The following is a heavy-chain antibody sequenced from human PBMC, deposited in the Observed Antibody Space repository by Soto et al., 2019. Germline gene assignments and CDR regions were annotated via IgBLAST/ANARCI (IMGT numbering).Heavy chain of an antibody. CDR2: INSDGSST. V-gene: IGHV3-74*01. Sequence: PGGSLRLSCVVSEFTFSSSWMHWVRQGPGKGLVWVSRINSDGSSTNYADSVKGRFTTPRDNAKNMLYLQMNSLRAEDTALYYCVTGWSDYWGQGTLVTVSS. J-gene: IGHJ4*02. CDR3: VTGWSDY. CDR1: EFTFSSSW. D-gene: IGHD2-15*01.